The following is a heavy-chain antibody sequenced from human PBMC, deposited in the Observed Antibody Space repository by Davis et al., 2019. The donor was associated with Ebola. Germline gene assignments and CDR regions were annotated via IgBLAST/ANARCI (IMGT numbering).Heavy chain of an antibody. CDR2: ISGSGGST. Sequence: GESLKISCAASGFTFSSYAMSWVRQAPGKGLEWVSEISGSGGSTYYADSVKGRFTISRDNSKNTLYLQMNSLRAEDTAVYYCARDAVVVAAKGYYYGMDVWGQGTTVTVSS. D-gene: IGHD2-15*01. V-gene: IGHV3-23*01. J-gene: IGHJ6*02. CDR3: ARDAVVVAAKGYYYGMDV. CDR1: GFTFSSYA.